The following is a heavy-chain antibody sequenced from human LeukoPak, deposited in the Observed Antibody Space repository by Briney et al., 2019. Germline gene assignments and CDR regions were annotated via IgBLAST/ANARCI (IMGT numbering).Heavy chain of an antibody. D-gene: IGHD1-1*01. CDR3: ATLDRTTDAFDI. V-gene: IGHV4-39*01. J-gene: IGHJ3*02. CDR1: GGSISSSSYY. Sequence: SETLSLTCTVSGGSISSSSYYWGWIRQPPGKRREWIGSIYYSGSTYYNPSLKSRVTISVDTSKNQFSLKLSSVTAADTAVYYCATLDRTTDAFDIWGQGTMVTVSS. CDR2: IYYSGST.